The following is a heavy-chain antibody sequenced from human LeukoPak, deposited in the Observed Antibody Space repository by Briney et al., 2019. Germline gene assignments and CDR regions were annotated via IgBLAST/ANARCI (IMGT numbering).Heavy chain of an antibody. D-gene: IGHD4-11*01. J-gene: IGHJ4*02. CDR2: ITGSGGST. Sequence: TGGSLRLSSAASGFTFSTYVMSWVRQAPGKGLEWVSAITGSGGSTYYADSVKGRFTISRDNSKNTLYLQMNSLRAEDSAIYYCPIYSNSLDYWDQGTLVTVSS. V-gene: IGHV3-23*01. CDR3: PIYSNSLDY. CDR1: GFTFSTYV.